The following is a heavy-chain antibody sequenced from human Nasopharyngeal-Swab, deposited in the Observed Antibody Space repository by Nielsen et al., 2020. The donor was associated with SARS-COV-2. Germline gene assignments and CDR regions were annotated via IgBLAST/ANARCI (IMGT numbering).Heavy chain of an antibody. CDR3: ARIAARSVY. CDR1: GGSISSSSYY. V-gene: IGHV4-39*01. CDR2: IYYSGST. D-gene: IGHD6-6*01. Sequence: SETLSLTCTVSGGSISSSSYYWGWIRQPPGKGLEWIGSIYYSGSTYYNPSLKSRVTISVDTSKNQFSLKLSSVTAADTAVYYCARIAARSVYWGQGTLVTVSS. J-gene: IGHJ4*02.